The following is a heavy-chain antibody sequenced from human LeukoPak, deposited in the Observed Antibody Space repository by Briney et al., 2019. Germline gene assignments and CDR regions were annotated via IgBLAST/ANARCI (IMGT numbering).Heavy chain of an antibody. Sequence: PGGSLRLSCAASRFTFSSYSMNWVRQAPGKGLEWVSSISSSSSCIYYADSVKGRFTISRDNAKNSLYLQMNSLRAEDTAVYYCARSTHYYDSSGYSADAFDIWGQGTMVTVSS. J-gene: IGHJ3*02. CDR2: ISSSSSCI. CDR3: ARSTHYYDSSGYSADAFDI. CDR1: RFTFSSYS. V-gene: IGHV3-21*01. D-gene: IGHD3-22*01.